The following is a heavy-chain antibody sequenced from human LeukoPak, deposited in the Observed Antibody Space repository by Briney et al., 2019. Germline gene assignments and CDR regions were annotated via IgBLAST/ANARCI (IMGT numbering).Heavy chain of an antibody. Sequence: PGRSLRLSCAASGFTFSSYGMHWVRQAPGKGLEWVAVIWYDGSNKYYADSVKGRFTISRDNSQNTLYLQMNSLRAEDTAVYYCAKYYYGSGSSYAFDYWGQGTLVTVSS. J-gene: IGHJ4*02. V-gene: IGHV3-33*06. D-gene: IGHD3-10*01. CDR2: IWYDGSNK. CDR3: AKYYYGSGSSYAFDY. CDR1: GFTFSSYG.